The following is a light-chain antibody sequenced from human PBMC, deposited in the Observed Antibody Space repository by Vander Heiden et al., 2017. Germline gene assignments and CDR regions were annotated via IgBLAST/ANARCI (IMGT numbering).Light chain of an antibody. V-gene: IGKV2-30*01. CDR2: KVS. Sequence: VEARSARSVPITLGPPAYISYKSSQSLVYSDANTYLNWFQQRPGQSPRSLIDKVSNRDSGVPDRFRVSGSGTDFTLNIRRVEGQDVVFDVYKEGTHLSLLWTFGQGTKVEIK. CDR3: KEGTHLSLLWT. J-gene: IGKJ1*01. CDR1: QSLVYSDANTY.